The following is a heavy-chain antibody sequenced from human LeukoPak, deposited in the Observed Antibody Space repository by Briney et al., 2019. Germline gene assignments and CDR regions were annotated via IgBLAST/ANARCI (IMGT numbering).Heavy chain of an antibody. CDR2: IRSKANSYAT. V-gene: IGHV3-73*01. J-gene: IGHJ4*02. Sequence: GGSLRLSCAASGFTFSGSAMHWVRQASVKGQELVGRIRSKANSYATAYAASVKGRFTISRDDSKNTAYLQMNSLKTEDTAVYYCTRIPHCSSTSCPTNWGQGTLVTVSS. CDR3: TRIPHCSSTSCPTN. CDR1: GFTFSGSA. D-gene: IGHD2-2*01.